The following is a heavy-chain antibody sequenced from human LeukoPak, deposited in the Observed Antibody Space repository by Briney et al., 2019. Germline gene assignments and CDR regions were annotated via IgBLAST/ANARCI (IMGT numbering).Heavy chain of an antibody. D-gene: IGHD3-10*01. Sequence: ASVKVSCKASGGTFSTYAISWVRQAPGQGLEWMGGIIPIFGTANYAQKFQGRVTITADDSTSTAYMELSSLRSEDTAVYYCARVMVRGVITSWFDPWGQGTLVTVSS. CDR2: IIPIFGTA. J-gene: IGHJ5*02. CDR1: GGTFSTYA. V-gene: IGHV1-69*13. CDR3: ARVMVRGVITSWFDP.